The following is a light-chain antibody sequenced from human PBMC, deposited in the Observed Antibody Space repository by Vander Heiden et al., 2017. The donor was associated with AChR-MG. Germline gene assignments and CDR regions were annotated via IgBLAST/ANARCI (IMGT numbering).Light chain of an antibody. V-gene: IGLV2-11*01. CDR1: SRDVGAYKY. CDR2: DVN. Sequence: QSALTQPRSVSGSPGQSVTLPCTGTSRDVGAYKYVSWYQQHPGKAPKLMIYDVNKRPSGVPDRFSGSKSGNTASLTISGLQAEDEADYYCCSYAGSYTWVFGGGTKLTVL. J-gene: IGLJ3*02. CDR3: CSYAGSYTWV.